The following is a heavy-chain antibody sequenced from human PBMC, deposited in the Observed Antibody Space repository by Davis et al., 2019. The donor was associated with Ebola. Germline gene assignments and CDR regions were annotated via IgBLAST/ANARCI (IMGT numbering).Heavy chain of an antibody. CDR2: IYHSGST. CDR1: GGSISSYY. Sequence: SETLSLTCTVSGGSISSYYWGWIRQPPGKGLEWIGSIYHSGSTNYNPSLKSRVTISVDTSKNQFSLKLSSVTAADTAVYYCARVGDILTGYRHFDIWGQGTMVTVSS. V-gene: IGHV4-59*12. CDR3: ARVGDILTGYRHFDI. D-gene: IGHD3-9*01. J-gene: IGHJ3*02.